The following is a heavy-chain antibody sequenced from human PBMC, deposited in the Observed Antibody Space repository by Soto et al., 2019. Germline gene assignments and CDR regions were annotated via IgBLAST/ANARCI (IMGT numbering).Heavy chain of an antibody. J-gene: IGHJ3*02. CDR2: LSYNSISI. CDR3: TKAVDYGDYDGFDI. V-gene: IGHV3-9*01. D-gene: IGHD4-17*01. Sequence: VQLVESGGGLVQPGRSLRLSCAASGFIFNDFAMHWVRQAPGKGLEWVAGLSYNSISIGYADSVEGRFTISRDNAKNSLYLQMNGLRVEDTALYYCTKAVDYGDYDGFDIWGQGTMVTVSS. CDR1: GFIFNDFA.